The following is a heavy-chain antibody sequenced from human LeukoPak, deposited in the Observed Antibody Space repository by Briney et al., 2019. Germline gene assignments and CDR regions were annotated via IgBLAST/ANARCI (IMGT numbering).Heavy chain of an antibody. CDR2: ISSAGSAI. J-gene: IGHJ4*02. V-gene: IGHV3-48*03. Sequence: PAWSVRLSCAASGFTFSSYEMNWVRQAPGKGLEWVSYISSAGSAIFHADSVKGRFTSSRDNAKNSLYLQMNSLRAEDTALYYCARERGRDFDLWGQGTLVTVSS. D-gene: IGHD3/OR15-3a*01. CDR1: GFTFSSYE. CDR3: ARERGRDFDL.